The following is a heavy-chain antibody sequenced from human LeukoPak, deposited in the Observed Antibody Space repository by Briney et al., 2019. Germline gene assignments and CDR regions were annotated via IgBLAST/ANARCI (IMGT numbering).Heavy chain of an antibody. CDR2: MNPNSGNT. CDR3: ARNDFWSGSSPFDY. CDR1: GYTFTSYD. J-gene: IGHJ4*02. D-gene: IGHD3-3*01. V-gene: IGHV1-8*01. Sequence: GASVKVSCKASGYTFTSYDINWVRQATGQGLEWMGWMNPNSGNTGYAQKFQGRVTMTRNTSISTAYMELSSLRSEDTAVYYCARNDFWSGSSPFDYWGQGTLVTVSS.